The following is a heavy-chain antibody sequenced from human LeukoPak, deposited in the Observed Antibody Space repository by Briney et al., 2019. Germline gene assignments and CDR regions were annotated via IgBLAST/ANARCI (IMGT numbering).Heavy chain of an antibody. D-gene: IGHD5-24*01. Sequence: ASVKVSCKASGYTFIGYYMHWVRRAPGQGLEWMGWINPNSGGTNYAQKFQGRVTMTRDTSISTAYMELSRLRSDDTAVYYCARALESNWFDPWGQGTLVTVSS. J-gene: IGHJ5*02. CDR3: ARALESNWFDP. CDR1: GYTFIGYY. CDR2: INPNSGGT. V-gene: IGHV1-2*02.